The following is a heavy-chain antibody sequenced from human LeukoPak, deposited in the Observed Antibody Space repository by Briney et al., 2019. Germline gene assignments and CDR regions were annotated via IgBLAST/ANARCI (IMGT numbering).Heavy chain of an antibody. Sequence: PGRSLRLSCAASGFTFSSYGMHWVRQAPGKGLEWVAVISYDGSNKYFADSVKGRFTISRDNSKNTLYLQMNSLRVEDTAVYYCASYPDTNSYGCFDYWGQGTLVTVSS. J-gene: IGHJ4*02. CDR1: GFTFSSYG. V-gene: IGHV3-30*03. D-gene: IGHD5-18*01. CDR2: ISYDGSNK. CDR3: ASYPDTNSYGCFDY.